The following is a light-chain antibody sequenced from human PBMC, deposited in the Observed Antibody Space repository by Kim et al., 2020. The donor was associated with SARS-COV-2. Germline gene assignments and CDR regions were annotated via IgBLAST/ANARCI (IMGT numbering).Light chain of an antibody. CDR3: QSYNRSNVI. CDR1: SGSIGDNY. V-gene: IGLV6-57*03. Sequence: GRTVTHSCTRKSGSIGDNYVQWYKQRPGGAPTTSIYEDDQRPSGVPDRFSGSIDSSSNSASLTISGLKTEDEADYYCQSYNRSNVIFGGGTQLTVL. J-gene: IGLJ2*01. CDR2: EDD.